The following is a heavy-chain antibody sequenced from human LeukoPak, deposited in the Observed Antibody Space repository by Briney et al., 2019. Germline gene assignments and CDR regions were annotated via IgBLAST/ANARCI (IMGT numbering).Heavy chain of an antibody. CDR1: GFTFDDYA. CDR3: AKDSVTIFGVGYNWFDP. D-gene: IGHD3-3*01. J-gene: IGHJ5*02. V-gene: IGHV3-23*01. CDR2: ISGSGGST. Sequence: SLRLSCAASGFTFDDYAMHWVRQAPGKGLEWVSGISGSGGSTYYADSVKGRFTISRDNSKNTLFLQMNSLRAEDTAVYYCAKDSVTIFGVGYNWFDPWGQGTLVTVSS.